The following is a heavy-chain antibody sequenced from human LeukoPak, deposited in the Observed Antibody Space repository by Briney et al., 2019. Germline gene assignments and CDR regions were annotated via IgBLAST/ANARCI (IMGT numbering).Heavy chain of an antibody. CDR1: GGSFSGYY. CDR2: INHSGST. J-gene: IGHJ4*02. V-gene: IGHV4-34*01. CDR3: VKDLEYPSEARQLVPVGEDY. Sequence: SETLSPTCAVYGGSFSGYYWSWIRQPPGKGLEWIGEINHSGSTNYNPSLKSRVTISVDTSKNQFSLKLSSVTAADTAVYYCVKDLEYPSEARQLVPVGEDYWGQGTLVTVSS. D-gene: IGHD6-13*01.